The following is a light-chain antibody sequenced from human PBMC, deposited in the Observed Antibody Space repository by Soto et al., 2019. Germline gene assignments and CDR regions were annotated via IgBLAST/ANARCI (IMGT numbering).Light chain of an antibody. CDR2: ANT. Sequence: QSVLTQPPSVTGAPGQRVTISCTGNNSNIGAGSGVNWYQQFPDKAPKLLIYANTHRPSGVPDRVSGSTSATSASLAITGLQTQDEADYYCQSFDSSLTGLIFGGGTKLTVL. V-gene: IGLV1-40*01. CDR1: NSNIGAGSG. CDR3: QSFDSSLTGLI. J-gene: IGLJ2*01.